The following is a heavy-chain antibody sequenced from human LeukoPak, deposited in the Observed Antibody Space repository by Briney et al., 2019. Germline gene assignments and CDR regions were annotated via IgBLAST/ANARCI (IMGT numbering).Heavy chain of an antibody. CDR2: ISGDGGST. Sequence: GGSLRLSCAASGFTFDDYAMHWVRQAPGKGLEWVSLISGDGGSTYYADSVKGRFTISRDNSKNSLYLQMNSLRTEDTALYYCAKDKMPFFYGSVDYFDYWGQGTLVTVSS. CDR1: GFTFDDYA. V-gene: IGHV3-43*02. J-gene: IGHJ4*02. D-gene: IGHD3-10*01. CDR3: AKDKMPFFYGSVDYFDY.